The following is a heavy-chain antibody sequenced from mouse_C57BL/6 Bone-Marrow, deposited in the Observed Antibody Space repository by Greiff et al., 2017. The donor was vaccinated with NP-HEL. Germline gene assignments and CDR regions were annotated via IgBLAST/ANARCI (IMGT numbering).Heavy chain of an antibody. V-gene: IGHV1-76*01. CDR3: ARSRVRYFDV. Sequence: VQLVESGAELVRPGASVKLSCKASGYTFTDYYINWVKQRPGQGLEWIARIYPGSGNTYYNEKFKGKATLTAEKSSSTAYMQLSSLTSEDSAVYFCARSRVRYFDVWGTGTTVTVSS. CDR1: GYTFTDYY. J-gene: IGHJ1*03. CDR2: IYPGSGNT.